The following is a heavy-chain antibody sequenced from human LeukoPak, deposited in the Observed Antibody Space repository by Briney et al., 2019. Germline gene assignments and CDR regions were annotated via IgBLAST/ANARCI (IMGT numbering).Heavy chain of an antibody. CDR2: ISYDGSNK. V-gene: IGHV3-30-3*01. D-gene: IGHD2-21*02. CDR1: GFTFSSYA. Sequence: GRSLRLSCAASGFTFSSYAMHWVRQAPGKGLEWVAVISYDGSNKYYADSVKGRFTISRDNSKNTLYLQMNSLRAEDTAVYYCARDRAHIVVVTAICFDYWGQGTLVTVSS. J-gene: IGHJ4*02. CDR3: ARDRAHIVVVTAICFDY.